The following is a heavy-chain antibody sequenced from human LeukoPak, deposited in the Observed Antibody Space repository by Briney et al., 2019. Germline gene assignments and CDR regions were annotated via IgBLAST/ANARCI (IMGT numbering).Heavy chain of an antibody. V-gene: IGHV4-4*07. CDR1: GGSISSYY. J-gene: IGHJ5*02. CDR3: ARSLMRVEQQLVANWFDP. Sequence: KPSETLSLTCTVSGGSISSYYWSWIRQPAGKGLEWIGRIYTSGSTNYDPSLKSRVTMSVDTSKNQFSLKLSSVTAADTAVYYCARSLMRVEQQLVANWFDPWGQGTLVTVSS. D-gene: IGHD6-13*01. CDR2: IYTSGST.